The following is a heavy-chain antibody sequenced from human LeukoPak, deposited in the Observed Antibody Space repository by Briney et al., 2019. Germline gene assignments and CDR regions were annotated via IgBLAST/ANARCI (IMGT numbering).Heavy chain of an antibody. CDR3: ARDLGEGGRYGSYYHYGMDV. J-gene: IGHJ6*02. CDR1: GGSISSYY. V-gene: IGHV4-59*01. CDR2: IYYSGST. Sequence: SETLSLTCTVSGGSISSYYWSWIRQPPGKGLEWIGYIYYSGSTNYNPSLKSRVTISVDTSKNQFSLKLSSVTAADTAVYYCARDLGEGGRYGSYYHYGMDVWGQGTTVTVSS. D-gene: IGHD3-10*01.